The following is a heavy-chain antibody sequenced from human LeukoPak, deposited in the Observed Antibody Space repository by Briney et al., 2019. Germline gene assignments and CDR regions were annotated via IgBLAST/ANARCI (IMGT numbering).Heavy chain of an antibody. D-gene: IGHD5-18*01. CDR2: IIPILGIA. V-gene: IGHV1-69*04. CDR3: ARENTAMEKDNDY. J-gene: IGHJ4*02. CDR1: GGTFSSYA. Sequence: ASVKVSCKASGGTFSSYAISWVRQAPGQGLEWMGRIIPILGIANYAQKFQGRVTITADKSTSTAYMELSSLRSEDTAVYYCARENTAMEKDNDYWGQGTLVTASS.